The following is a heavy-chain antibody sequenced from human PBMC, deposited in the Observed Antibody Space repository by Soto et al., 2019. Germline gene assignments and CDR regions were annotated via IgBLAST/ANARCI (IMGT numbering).Heavy chain of an antibody. V-gene: IGHV2-5*01. D-gene: IGHD3-16*01. J-gene: IGHJ4*02. CDR3: AHRPYYLGGVY. CDR1: GFSLSTRGVG. Sequence: QITLKESGPTLVKPTQTLTLTCAFSGFSLSTRGVGVGWIRQPPGKALEWLALIYWNDDKRYSPSLKSRLTITKDTSKNQVVLTMTNMDPVDTATYYCAHRPYYLGGVYWGQGTLVTVSS. CDR2: IYWNDDK.